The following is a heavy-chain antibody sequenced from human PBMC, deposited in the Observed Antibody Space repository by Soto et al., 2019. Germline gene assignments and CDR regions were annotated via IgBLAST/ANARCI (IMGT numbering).Heavy chain of an antibody. CDR3: ARAGDCTSTTCFSGWLDP. D-gene: IGHD2-2*01. CDR2: INTDNGKT. J-gene: IGHJ5*02. CDR1: GYTFSNYS. Sequence: QVQLVQSGAEVKKPGASVKVSCKASGYTFSNYSMHWVRQAPGQRLEWMGWINTDNGKTRDSPRFQDRVTLTRVTSANTAYMELSRLTYEETAVYYCARAGDCTSTTCFSGWLDPWGQGTLVTVSS. V-gene: IGHV1-3*04.